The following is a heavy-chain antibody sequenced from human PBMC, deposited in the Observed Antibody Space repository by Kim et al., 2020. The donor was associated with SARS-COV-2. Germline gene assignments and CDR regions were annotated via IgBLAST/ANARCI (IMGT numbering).Heavy chain of an antibody. D-gene: IGHD2-15*01. CDR1: GFTFSSYG. CDR2: ISYDGSNK. Sequence: GGSLRLSCAASGFTFSSYGMHWVRQAPGKGLEWVAVISYDGSNKYYADSVKGRFTISRDNSKNTLYLQMNSLRAEDTAVYYSAKDVGYCSGGSCYPDWY. J-gene: IGHJ2*01. V-gene: IGHV3-30*18. CDR3: AKDVGYCSGGSCYPDWY.